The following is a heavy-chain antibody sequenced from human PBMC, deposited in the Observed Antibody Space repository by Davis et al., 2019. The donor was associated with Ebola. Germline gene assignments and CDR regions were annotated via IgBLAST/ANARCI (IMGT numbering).Heavy chain of an antibody. CDR1: GGSINNYF. V-gene: IGHV4-59*12. CDR2: IHYLGNT. D-gene: IGHD3-16*02. J-gene: IGHJ4*02. CDR3: VGGYNFDY. Sequence: MPSETLSLTCTVSGGSINNYFWSWIRQPPGKGLEWIGNIHYLGNTNYNPSLKSRLSMSVDTSKNQVALKLSSVTAADTATYHCVGGYNFDYWGQGVQVIVSS.